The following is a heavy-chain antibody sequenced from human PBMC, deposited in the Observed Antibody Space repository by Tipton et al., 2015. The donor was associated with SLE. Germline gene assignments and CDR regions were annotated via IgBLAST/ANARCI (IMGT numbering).Heavy chain of an antibody. V-gene: IGHV4-61*02. D-gene: IGHD3-22*01. CDR1: GYSISSGYY. Sequence: TLSLTCAVSGYSISSGYYWGWIRQPAGKGLEWIGRIYTSGSTNYNPSLKSRVTISVDTSKNQFSLKLSSVTAADTAVYYCARDRVVVMGFDPWGQGTLVTVSS. CDR2: IYTSGST. J-gene: IGHJ5*02. CDR3: ARDRVVVMGFDP.